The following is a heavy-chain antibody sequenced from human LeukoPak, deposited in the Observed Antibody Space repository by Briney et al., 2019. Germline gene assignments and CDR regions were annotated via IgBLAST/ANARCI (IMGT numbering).Heavy chain of an antibody. Sequence: GGSLRLSCAASGFTFSSYSMNWVRQAPGKGLEWVSVIYSGGSTYYADSVKGRFTISRDNSKNTLYLQMNSLRAEDTAVYYCARGVPGSGSPSAYYYGMDVWGQGTTVTVSS. J-gene: IGHJ6*02. CDR1: GFTFSSYS. CDR3: ARGVPGSGSPSAYYYGMDV. D-gene: IGHD1-26*01. CDR2: IYSGGST. V-gene: IGHV3-66*01.